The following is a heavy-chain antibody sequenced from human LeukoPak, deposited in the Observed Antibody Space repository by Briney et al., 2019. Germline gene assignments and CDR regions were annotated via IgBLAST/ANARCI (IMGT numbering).Heavy chain of an antibody. CDR1: GGSISSSSSY. CDR3: ASWRRGGSLGDFWSGLGFDY. Sequence: SETLSLTCTVSGGSISSSSSYWGWIRQPPGKGLEWIGEIYHSGSTNYNPSLKSRVIILVDKSKNQFSLKLSSVTAADTAVYYCASWRRGGSLGDFWSGLGFDYWGQGTLVTVSS. V-gene: IGHV4-39*07. CDR2: IYHSGST. J-gene: IGHJ4*02. D-gene: IGHD3-3*01.